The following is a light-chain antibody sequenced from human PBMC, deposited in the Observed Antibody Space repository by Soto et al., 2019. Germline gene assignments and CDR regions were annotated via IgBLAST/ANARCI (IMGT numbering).Light chain of an antibody. J-gene: IGLJ1*01. CDR1: SSDVGGYNY. Sequence: QSALTQPASVSGSPGQSITISCTGTSSDVGGYNYVSWYQQHPGKAPKLMIYDVSNRPSGVSNRFSGSKSGNTASLTISGLQAEEEADYYCSSYTSSSTHNYVFGTGTTVTVL. CDR2: DVS. V-gene: IGLV2-14*01. CDR3: SSYTSSSTHNYV.